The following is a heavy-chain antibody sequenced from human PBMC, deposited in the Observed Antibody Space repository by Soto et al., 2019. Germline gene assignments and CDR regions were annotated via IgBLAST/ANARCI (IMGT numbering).Heavy chain of an antibody. Sequence: GGSLRLSCAASGFTFSNAWMSWVRQAPGKGLEWVGRIKSKTDGGTTDYAAPVKGRFTISRDDSKNTLYLQMNSLKTEDTAVYYCTSQYYDILTGPNWFDPWGQGTLVTVSS. V-gene: IGHV3-15*01. CDR2: IKSKTDGGTT. J-gene: IGHJ5*02. CDR3: TSQYYDILTGPNWFDP. CDR1: GFTFSNAW. D-gene: IGHD3-9*01.